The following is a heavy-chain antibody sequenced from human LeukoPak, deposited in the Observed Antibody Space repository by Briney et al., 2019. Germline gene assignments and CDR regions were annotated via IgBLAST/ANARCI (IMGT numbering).Heavy chain of an antibody. CDR1: GGSFSGYY. D-gene: IGHD3-3*01. CDR3: ARAVDFWSGTNWFDP. J-gene: IGHJ5*02. V-gene: IGHV4-34*01. CDR2: INHSGST. Sequence: SETLSLTCAVYGGSFSGYYWSWIRQPPGKGLEWIGEINHSGSTNYNPSLKSRATISVDTSKNQFSLKLSSVTAADTAVYYCARAVDFWSGTNWFDPWGQGTLVTVSS.